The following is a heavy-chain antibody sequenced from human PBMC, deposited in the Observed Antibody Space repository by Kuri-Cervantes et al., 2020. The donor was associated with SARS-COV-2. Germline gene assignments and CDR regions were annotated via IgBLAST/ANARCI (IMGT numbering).Heavy chain of an antibody. CDR1: GGSISSCSYY. J-gene: IGHJ4*02. Sequence: SETLSLTCTVSGGSISSCSYYWGWIGQPPGKGLDWIGEINHSGSTNYNSSLRSRVTISVDTSKNQYSLKLSPVTAANTAGYYCTRVRGRGSGWFSSSSSVLDYWGQGTLVTVSS. D-gene: IGHD3-10*01. CDR3: TRVRGRGSGWFSSSSSVLDY. CDR2: INHSGST. V-gene: IGHV4-39*07.